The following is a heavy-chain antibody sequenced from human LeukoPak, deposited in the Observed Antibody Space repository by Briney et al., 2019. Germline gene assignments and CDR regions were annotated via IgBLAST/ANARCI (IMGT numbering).Heavy chain of an antibody. D-gene: IGHD5-24*01. J-gene: IGHJ3*02. V-gene: IGHV4-59*08. CDR1: GGSISSYY. CDR2: IYYSGST. Sequence: PSETLSLTCTVSGGSISSYYWSWIRQPPGKGLEWMGYIYYSGSTKYYPSLKSRVTISVDTSKNQFSLKLSSMTAADTAVYYCARSRAGDNFDAFEIWGQGTMVTVSS. CDR3: ARSRAGDNFDAFEI.